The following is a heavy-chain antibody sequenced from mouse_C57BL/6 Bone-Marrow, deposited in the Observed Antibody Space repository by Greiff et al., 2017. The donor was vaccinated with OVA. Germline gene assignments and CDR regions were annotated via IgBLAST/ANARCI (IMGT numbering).Heavy chain of an antibody. V-gene: IGHV5-6*01. CDR3: ARHVVLRSAWLAY. CDR2: ISSGGSYP. D-gene: IGHD1-1*01. Sequence: EVKLMESGGDLVKPGGSLKLSCAASGFTFSSYGMSWVRQTPDKRLEWVANISSGGSYPYYPDSVKGRFTISRDNAKNTLYLQQSSLKSEDTAMYYCARHVVLRSAWLAYWGQGTLVTVSA. CDR1: GFTFSSYG. J-gene: IGHJ3*01.